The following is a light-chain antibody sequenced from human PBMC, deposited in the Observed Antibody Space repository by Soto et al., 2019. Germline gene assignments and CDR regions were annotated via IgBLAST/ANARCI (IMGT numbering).Light chain of an antibody. Sequence: DIVLTQSPGTLSLSPGERAALSCRASQSVSSSSLAWYQQKPGQAPRLLIYEASNRATGIQARFSGSGSGADFTLTISSLEPEDFALYYCKQHINWSLTFGGGTKVDI. CDR2: EAS. CDR3: KQHINWSLT. J-gene: IGKJ4*01. CDR1: QSVSSSS. V-gene: IGKV3-11*01.